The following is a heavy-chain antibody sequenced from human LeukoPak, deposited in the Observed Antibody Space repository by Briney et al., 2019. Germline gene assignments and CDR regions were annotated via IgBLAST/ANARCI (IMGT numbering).Heavy chain of an antibody. Sequence: PGGSLRLSCAASGFTFSSYSMNWVRQAPGKGLEWVSSISSSSSCIYYADSVKGRFTISRDNAKNPLYLQMNSLRAEDTAVYYCASDGYSGYVTYYFDYWGQGTLVTVSS. CDR2: ISSSSSCI. D-gene: IGHD5-12*01. V-gene: IGHV3-21*01. CDR1: GFTFSSYS. J-gene: IGHJ4*02. CDR3: ASDGYSGYVTYYFDY.